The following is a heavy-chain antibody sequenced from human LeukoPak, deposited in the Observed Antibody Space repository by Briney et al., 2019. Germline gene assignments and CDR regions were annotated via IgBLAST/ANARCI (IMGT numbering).Heavy chain of an antibody. CDR1: GFTFSSYS. CDR3: ARAPAGYCSSTSCRTDYYYGMDV. D-gene: IGHD2-2*01. V-gene: IGHV3-21*01. Sequence: GGSLRLSCAASGFTFSSYSMNWVRQAPGKGLEWVSSISSSSSYIYYADSVKGRFTISRDNAKNSLYLQMNSLRAEDTAVYYCARAPAGYCSSTSCRTDYYYGMDVWDKGTTVTVSS. CDR2: ISSSSSYI. J-gene: IGHJ6*04.